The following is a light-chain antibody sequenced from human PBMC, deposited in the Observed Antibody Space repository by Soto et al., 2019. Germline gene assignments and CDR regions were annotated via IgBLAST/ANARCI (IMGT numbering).Light chain of an antibody. Sequence: DIVMTQSPDSLTVSLGEKATINCKSNQSVLYSSNNNNYLAWYQQKPGQPPKLLIYLASTRKSGVPDRFSGIWSGTDFTLTINSLQAEDVAVYYCQQYYTTPRTFGGGTKVEIK. V-gene: IGKV4-1*01. CDR2: LAS. CDR1: QSVLYSSNNNNY. J-gene: IGKJ4*01. CDR3: QQYYTTPRT.